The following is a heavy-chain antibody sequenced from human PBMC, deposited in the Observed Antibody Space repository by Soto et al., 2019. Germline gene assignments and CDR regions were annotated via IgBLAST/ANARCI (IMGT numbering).Heavy chain of an antibody. CDR3: ARGGDYYDFWSGYQGPYGMDV. CDR1: GFTFRSYA. CDR2: ISYDGSNK. D-gene: IGHD3-3*01. J-gene: IGHJ6*02. Sequence: GGSLRLSCAASGFTFRSYARHWVRQDPGKGLEWVAVISYDGSNKYYADSVKGRFTISRDNSKNTLYLQMNSLRAEDTAVYYCARGGDYYDFWSGYQGPYGMDVWGQGTTVTVSS. V-gene: IGHV3-30-3*01.